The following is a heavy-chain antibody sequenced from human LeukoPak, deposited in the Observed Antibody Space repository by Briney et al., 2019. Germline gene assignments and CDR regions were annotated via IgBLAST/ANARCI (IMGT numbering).Heavy chain of an antibody. CDR2: IKQDGSEK. CDR3: ATIVVVSSSLEDY. V-gene: IGHV3-7*03. J-gene: IGHJ4*02. D-gene: IGHD3-22*01. Sequence: GGSLRLSRVASGFTFTSYWMNWVRQAPGKGLEWVANIKQDGSEKYYVDSVKGRFTISRDNVKKSLYLQMNSLRAEDTAVYYCATIVVVSSSLEDYWGQGTLVTVSS. CDR1: GFTFTSYW.